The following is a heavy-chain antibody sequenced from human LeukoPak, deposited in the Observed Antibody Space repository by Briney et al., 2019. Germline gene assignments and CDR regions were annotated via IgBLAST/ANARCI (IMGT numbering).Heavy chain of an antibody. D-gene: IGHD6-13*01. CDR2: IYYSGST. J-gene: IGHJ4*02. CDR3: ARDPKGGIAAD. CDR1: GGSVSSGSYY. Sequence: SETLSPTCTVSGGSVSSGSYYWSWIRQPPGKGLEWIGYIYYSGSTNYNPSLKSRVTISVDTSKNQFSLKLSSVTAADTAVYYCARDPKGGIAADWGQGTLVTVSS. V-gene: IGHV4-61*01.